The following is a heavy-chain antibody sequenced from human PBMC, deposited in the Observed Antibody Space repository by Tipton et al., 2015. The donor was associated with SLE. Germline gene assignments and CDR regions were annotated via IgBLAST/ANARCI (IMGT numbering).Heavy chain of an antibody. Sequence: TLSLTCTVSGGSISSYYWSWIRQPPGKGLEWIGYIYYSGNTNYNPFLESRVTISVDTTRSQFSLKLSSVTAADTAVYYCARVVKGSSWYWFDPWGQGTLVTVSS. CDR2: IYYSGNT. V-gene: IGHV4-59*01. D-gene: IGHD6-13*01. J-gene: IGHJ5*02. CDR1: GGSISSYY. CDR3: ARVVKGSSWYWFDP.